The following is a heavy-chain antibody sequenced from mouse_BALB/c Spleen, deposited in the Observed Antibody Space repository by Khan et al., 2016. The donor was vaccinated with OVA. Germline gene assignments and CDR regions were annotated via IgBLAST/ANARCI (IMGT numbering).Heavy chain of an antibody. CDR2: IYPFNDAT. D-gene: IGHD1-1*01. V-gene: IGHV1S136*01. CDR3: APFGSYYVSFVY. Sequence: EVQLQQSGPEVVKPGASVKMSCKASGYTFTSYVMHWVRQKPGQGLEWIGYIYPFNDATKFNEKFNGKATLTSDKSSSTAYMELNSLTSEDSAVYYCAPFGSYYVSFVYWGQGTLVTVSA. J-gene: IGHJ3*01. CDR1: GYTFTSYV.